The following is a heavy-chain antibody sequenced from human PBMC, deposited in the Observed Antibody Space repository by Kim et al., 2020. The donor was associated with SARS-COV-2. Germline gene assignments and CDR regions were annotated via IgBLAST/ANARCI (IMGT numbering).Heavy chain of an antibody. CDR3: ARARRGYYGIDY. J-gene: IGHJ4*02. CDR1: GGSISSSSYY. V-gene: IGHV4-39*07. Sequence: SETLSLTCTVSGGSISSSSYYWGWIRQPPGKGLEWIGSIYYSGSTYYNPSLKSRVTISVDTSKNQFSLKLSSVTAADTAVYYCARARRGYYGIDYWGQGTLVTVSS. D-gene: IGHD3-3*01. CDR2: IYYSGST.